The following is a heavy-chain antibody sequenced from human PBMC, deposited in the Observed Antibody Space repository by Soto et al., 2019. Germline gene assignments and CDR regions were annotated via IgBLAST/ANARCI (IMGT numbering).Heavy chain of an antibody. CDR1: ELSLSTSGVG. Sequence: QITLKESGPTLVEPTQTLTLTCTFSELSLSTSGVGVGWIRQPPGKALEWLALLYWDDDKRYSPALKSRLTISNLTPNPQAVLTTTNMDPVATGTYYCARRLVLRGFGFDSWGQGTLVTLPS. V-gene: IGHV2-5*02. CDR2: LYWDDDK. CDR3: ARRLVLRGFGFDS. D-gene: IGHD3-10*01. J-gene: IGHJ4*02.